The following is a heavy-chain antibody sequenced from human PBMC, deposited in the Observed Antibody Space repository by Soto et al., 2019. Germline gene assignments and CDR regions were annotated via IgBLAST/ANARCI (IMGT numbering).Heavy chain of an antibody. J-gene: IGHJ4*02. CDR3: AISHYCSGGDCTTQSLYYFDY. V-gene: IGHV1-2*02. Sequence: QVQLVQSGAEVKKPGASVKVSCKASGYTFTGHHIHWVRQAPGQGLEWVGWINPNTGGTNYAQKFQGRVPMTRDTSVSTAYMELSRRRSDDTAVYYCAISHYCSGGDCTTQSLYYFDYWGQGTVVTVSS. CDR2: INPNTGGT. D-gene: IGHD2-15*01. CDR1: GYTFTGHH.